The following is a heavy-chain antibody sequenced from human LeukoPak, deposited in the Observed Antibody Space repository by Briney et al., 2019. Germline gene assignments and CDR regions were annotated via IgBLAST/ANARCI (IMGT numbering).Heavy chain of an antibody. D-gene: IGHD3-10*01. CDR2: INIAGDT. CDR3: ARGVSFGEKGIDV. J-gene: IGHJ6*04. CDR1: GFTFSSYD. Sequence: PGGSLRLSCAASGFTFSSYDMYWVRQSTGEGLEWVSAINIAGDTYYAASVKGRFTISRENAKNSLSLQMNSLRAGDTAVYYCARGVSFGEKGIDVWGKGTTVTISS. V-gene: IGHV3-13*01.